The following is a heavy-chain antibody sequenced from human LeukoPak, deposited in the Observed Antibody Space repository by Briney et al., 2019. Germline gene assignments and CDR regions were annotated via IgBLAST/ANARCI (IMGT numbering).Heavy chain of an antibody. V-gene: IGHV3-23*01. CDR1: GFTFSIYA. Sequence: GGSLRLSCAASGFTFSIYAMSWVRQARGKALVCVSAIIGSGSSTYYADSVKGRFTISRDNSKNTLFLQMNSLRAEDTAVYYCAKDRAQQLVLDFWGQGTLVTVSS. CDR2: IIGSGSST. J-gene: IGHJ4*02. CDR3: AKDRAQQLVLDF. D-gene: IGHD6-13*01.